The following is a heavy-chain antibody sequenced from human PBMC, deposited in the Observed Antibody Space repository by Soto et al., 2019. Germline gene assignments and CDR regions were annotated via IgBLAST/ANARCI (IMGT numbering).Heavy chain of an antibody. V-gene: IGHV3-30*18. Sequence: QVQLVESGGGVVQPGRSLRLSCAASGVTFSSYSMHWVRQAPGKGLEWVAVISYDGRNKYYGDSVKGRFTISRDNSKNTLSLQMHRLRAEDTAVYYCSKDRLDLLDDGDYLSCLDYWGQGTLVPVSS. CDR3: SKDRLDLLDDGDYLSCLDY. CDR2: ISYDGRNK. D-gene: IGHD4-17*01. J-gene: IGHJ4*02. CDR1: GVTFSSYS.